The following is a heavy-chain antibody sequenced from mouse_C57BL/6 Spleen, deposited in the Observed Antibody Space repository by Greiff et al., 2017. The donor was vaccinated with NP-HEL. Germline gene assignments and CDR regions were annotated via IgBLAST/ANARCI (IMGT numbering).Heavy chain of an antibody. CDR2: IYPRSGNT. Sequence: QVQLQQSGAELARPGASVKLSCKASGYTFTSYGISWVKQRTGQGLEWIGEIYPRSGNTYYNEKFKGKATLTADKSSSTAYMELRSLTSEDSAVYFCARRGEGYYYFDYWGQGTTLTVSS. J-gene: IGHJ2*01. CDR1: GYTFTSYG. CDR3: ARRGEGYYYFDY. V-gene: IGHV1-81*01. D-gene: IGHD3-2*02.